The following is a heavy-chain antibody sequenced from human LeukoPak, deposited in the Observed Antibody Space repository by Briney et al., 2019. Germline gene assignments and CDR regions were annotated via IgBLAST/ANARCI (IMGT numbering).Heavy chain of an antibody. CDR2: IYSDGTT. J-gene: IGHJ4*02. Sequence: GGSLRLSCAASGFTVSSNYMSWVRQAPGKGLEWVSVIYSDGTTYYADSVKGRFTISRDNSKNTLYLQMNSLRAEDTAVYYCARDGYYSFDYWGQGTLVTVSS. D-gene: IGHD1-26*01. CDR1: GFTVSSNY. CDR3: ARDGYYSFDY. V-gene: IGHV3-66*01.